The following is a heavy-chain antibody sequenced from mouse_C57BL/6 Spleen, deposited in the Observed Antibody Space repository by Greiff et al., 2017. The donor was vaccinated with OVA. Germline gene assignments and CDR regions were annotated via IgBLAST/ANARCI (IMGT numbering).Heavy chain of an antibody. CDR3: ARGEEGSGVTYAMDY. CDR2: IDPSDSYT. V-gene: IGHV1-59*01. D-gene: IGHD3-2*02. J-gene: IGHJ4*01. Sequence: QVQLQQSGAELVRPGTSVKLSCKASGYTFTSYWMHWVKQRPGQGLEWIGVIDPSDSYTNYNQKFKGKATLTVDTSSSTAYMQLSSLTSEDSAVYYCARGEEGSGVTYAMDYWGQGTSVTVSS. CDR1: GYTFTSYW.